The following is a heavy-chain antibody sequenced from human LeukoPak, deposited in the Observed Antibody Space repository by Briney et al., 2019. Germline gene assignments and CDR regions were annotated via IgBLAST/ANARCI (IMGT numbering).Heavy chain of an antibody. J-gene: IGHJ4*02. D-gene: IGHD2-2*01. CDR1: GLILSTFG. CDR2: ISGNVGST. CDR3: VKEHCSSTSCFYFDY. Sequence: QPGGPRRLPCLASGLILSTFGIHWLRPAPAKAVVYVSAISGNVGSTHYADSVKGRFTISRDNSKNTLYLQMTSLKAEDTAVYYCVKEHCSSTSCFYFDYWGQGTLVTVS. V-gene: IGHV3-64D*09.